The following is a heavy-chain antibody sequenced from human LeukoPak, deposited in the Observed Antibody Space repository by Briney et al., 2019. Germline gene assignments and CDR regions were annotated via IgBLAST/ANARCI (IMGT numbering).Heavy chain of an antibody. Sequence: PGGSLRLSCAASRFTFSTYGMSWVRQAPGKGLEWVSTISGYDSSTYYADSVKGRFTISRDNSKSTLYLQMNSLRAEDTAVYYCANLNAPYWGNFDYWGQGTLVTVSS. V-gene: IGHV3-23*01. CDR3: ANLNAPYWGNFDY. D-gene: IGHD7-27*01. J-gene: IGHJ4*02. CDR2: ISGYDSST. CDR1: RFTFSTYG.